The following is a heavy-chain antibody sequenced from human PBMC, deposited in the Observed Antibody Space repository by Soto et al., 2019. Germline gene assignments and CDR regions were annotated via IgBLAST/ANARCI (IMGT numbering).Heavy chain of an antibody. CDR1: GFTFSSYA. V-gene: IGHV3-30-3*01. D-gene: IGHD2-2*01. CDR3: ARDFADGYCSSTSCGVDY. J-gene: IGHJ4*02. Sequence: GGSLRLSCAASGFTFSSYAMHWVRQAPGKGLEWVAVISYDGSNKYYADSVKGRFTISRDNSKNTLYLQMNSLRAEDTAVYYCARDFADGYCSSTSCGVDYWGQGTLVTVSS. CDR2: ISYDGSNK.